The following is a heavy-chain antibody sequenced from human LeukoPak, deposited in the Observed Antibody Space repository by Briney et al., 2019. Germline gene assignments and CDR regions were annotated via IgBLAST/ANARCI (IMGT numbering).Heavy chain of an antibody. D-gene: IGHD3-16*01. V-gene: IGHV3-23*01. Sequence: GGSLRLSCAASGFTFSSYGMSWVRQAPGKGLEWVSAISGSGGRTYYADSVKGRFTISRDNSKNILYLQMNSLRAEDTAVYYCARAVSYRFDPWGQGTLVTVSS. CDR3: ARAVSYRFDP. CDR2: ISGSGGRT. J-gene: IGHJ5*02. CDR1: GFTFSSYG.